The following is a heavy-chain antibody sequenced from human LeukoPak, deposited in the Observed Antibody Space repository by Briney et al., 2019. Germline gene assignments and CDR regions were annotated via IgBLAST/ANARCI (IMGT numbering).Heavy chain of an antibody. Sequence: GRSLRLSCAASGFTFSSYGMHWVGQAQGKGLEWVAVISYDGSNKYYADSVKGRFTISRDNSKNTLYLQMNSLRAEDTAVYYCAKDLGRFYWGQGTLVTVSS. CDR2: ISYDGSNK. CDR3: AKDLGRFY. D-gene: IGHD3-16*01. CDR1: GFTFSSYG. V-gene: IGHV3-30*18. J-gene: IGHJ4*02.